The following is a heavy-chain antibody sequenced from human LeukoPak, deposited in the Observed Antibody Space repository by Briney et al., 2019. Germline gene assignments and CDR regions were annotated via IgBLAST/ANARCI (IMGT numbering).Heavy chain of an antibody. CDR3: ARDRWDIVLMVYALSQTPRFDY. J-gene: IGHJ4*02. Sequence: ASVKVSCKASGYTFTGYYMHWVRQAPGQGLEWMGWINPNSGGTNYAQKFQGRVTMTRDTSISTAYMELSRLRSDDTAVYYCARDRWDIVLMVYALSQTPRFDYWGQGTLVTVSS. D-gene: IGHD2-8*01. CDR2: INPNSGGT. CDR1: GYTFTGYY. V-gene: IGHV1-2*02.